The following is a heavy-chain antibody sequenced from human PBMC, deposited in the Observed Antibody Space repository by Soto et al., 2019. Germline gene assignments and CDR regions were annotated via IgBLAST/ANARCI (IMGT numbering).Heavy chain of an antibody. Sequence: QVQLVQSGAEVKKPGASVKVSCKTYGYTFSSYGLSWVRQAPGQGLEWMGWISAYSGNTVYTQRFKGRLTMATDTSMATAYMELRSLRSDDTAVYYCARDFYESSGYCDYWGQGTLVTVSS. CDR2: ISAYSGNT. CDR1: GYTFSSYG. V-gene: IGHV1-18*01. D-gene: IGHD3-22*01. CDR3: ARDFYESSGYCDY. J-gene: IGHJ4*02.